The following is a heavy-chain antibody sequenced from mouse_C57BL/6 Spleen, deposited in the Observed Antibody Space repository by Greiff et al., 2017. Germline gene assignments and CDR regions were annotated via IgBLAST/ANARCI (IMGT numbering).Heavy chain of an antibody. J-gene: IGHJ3*01. CDR3: AIYYGNYWFAY. CDR1: GYTFTDYE. V-gene: IGHV1-15*01. CDR2: IDPETGGT. D-gene: IGHD2-1*01. Sequence: QVQLQQSGAELVRPGASVTLSCKASGYTFTDYEMHWVKQTPVHGLEWIGAIDPETGGTAYNQKFKGKAILTADKSSSTAYMELRSLTSEDSAVYYCAIYYGNYWFAYWGQGTLVTVSA.